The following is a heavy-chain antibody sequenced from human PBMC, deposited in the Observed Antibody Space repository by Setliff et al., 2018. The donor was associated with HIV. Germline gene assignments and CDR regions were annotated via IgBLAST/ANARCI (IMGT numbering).Heavy chain of an antibody. CDR3: ARKGYCSSSGCPTPFDF. CDR1: GGSISSGTYY. J-gene: IGHJ4*02. CDR2: IYTSGST. Sequence: PSETLSLTCTVSGGSISSGTYYWSWIRQPAGKALEWIGRIYTSGSTYYKPSLKSRVTISVDTSKNQFSLKLSSVTAADTAVYYCARKGYCSSSGCPTPFDFWGQGTLVTVSS. D-gene: IGHD2-2*01. V-gene: IGHV4-61*02.